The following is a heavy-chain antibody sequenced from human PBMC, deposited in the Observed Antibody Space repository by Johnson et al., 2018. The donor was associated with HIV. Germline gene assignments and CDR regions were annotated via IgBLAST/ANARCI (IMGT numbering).Heavy chain of an antibody. D-gene: IGHD6-13*01. CDR3: ARNSHSSNWYEWEAFDI. CDR2: ISSSGSTI. CDR1: RFTFSDYY. V-gene: IGHV3-11*01. Sequence: QMQLVDSGGTLVQPGESLRLSCAVARFTFSDYYMSWIRQAPGKGLEWVSYISSSGSTIYYADSVKGRFTISRDNAKNSLYLQMNSLRAEDTAVYYCARNSHSSNWYEWEAFDIWGQGTLVTVSS. J-gene: IGHJ3*02.